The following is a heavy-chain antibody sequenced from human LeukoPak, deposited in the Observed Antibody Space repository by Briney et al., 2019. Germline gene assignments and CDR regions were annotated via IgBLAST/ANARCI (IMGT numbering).Heavy chain of an antibody. CDR2: INSDGINT. Sequence: GGSLRLSCAASGFTFSNYWMHSVRQAPEKGLVWVSRINSDGINTSYADSVKGRFTISRDNAKNTLNLQMNSLRAEDTAVYYCARRAGAYSHPYDYWGQGTLVTVSS. CDR3: ARRAGAYSHPYDY. J-gene: IGHJ4*02. D-gene: IGHD4/OR15-4a*01. CDR1: GFTFSNYW. V-gene: IGHV3-74*01.